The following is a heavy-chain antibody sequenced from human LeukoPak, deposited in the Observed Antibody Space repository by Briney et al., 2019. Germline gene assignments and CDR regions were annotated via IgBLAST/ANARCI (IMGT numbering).Heavy chain of an antibody. D-gene: IGHD3-22*01. V-gene: IGHV4-34*01. Sequence: PSETLSLTCAVYGGSFSGYHWSWIRQPPGKGLEWIGEINHSGSTNYNPSLKSRVTISVDTSKNQFSLKLSSVTAADTAVYYCARGVDSSGYNNWFDPWGQGTLVTVSS. CDR2: INHSGST. J-gene: IGHJ5*02. CDR1: GGSFSGYH. CDR3: ARGVDSSGYNNWFDP.